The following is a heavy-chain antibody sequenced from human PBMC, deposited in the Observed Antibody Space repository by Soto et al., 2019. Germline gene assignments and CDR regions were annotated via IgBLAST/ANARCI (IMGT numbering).Heavy chain of an antibody. CDR1: GASISSSRYY. CDR3: ARLGVIMRTFQVDD. Sequence: QLQLQESGPGLVKPSETLSLTCTVSGASISSSRYYWGWIRQPPGKGLEWIGHISYSGSTSYSPSLTSRVTLSVDTSRHQFYLKLTSVTAAETAVYYCARLGVIMRTFQVDDWGQGTLVTVSS. D-gene: IGHD2-8*01. CDR2: ISYSGST. J-gene: IGHJ4*02. V-gene: IGHV4-39*01.